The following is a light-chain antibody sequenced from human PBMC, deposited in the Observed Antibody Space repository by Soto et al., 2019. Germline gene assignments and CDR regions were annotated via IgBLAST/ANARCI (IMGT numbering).Light chain of an antibody. CDR1: QGISSF. Sequence: IRMTQSPSSFSASTGDRVTITCRASQGISSFLAWYQQKSGQAPKLLMYAASTLQSGVPSRFSGSGSGTDFTLTNSSLQSEDFATYYCQQYYLYPRTYGQETKV. CDR3: QQYYLYPRT. J-gene: IGKJ1*01. V-gene: IGKV1-8*01. CDR2: AAS.